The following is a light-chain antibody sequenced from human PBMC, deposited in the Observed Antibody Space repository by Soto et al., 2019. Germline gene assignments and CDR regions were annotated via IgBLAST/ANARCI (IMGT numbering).Light chain of an antibody. J-gene: IGKJ4*02. V-gene: IGKV3-20*01. CDR3: QQYGSSPST. Sequence: LPQAPWTRPLSQAESASLSCRASQSFSSSKLAWYQQKPGQAPRLLIYAASTRATGIPARFTGSGFGTEFTLTISSLQSEDFAVYHCQQYGSSPSTFGRGTKVDIK. CDR1: QSFSSSK. CDR2: AAS.